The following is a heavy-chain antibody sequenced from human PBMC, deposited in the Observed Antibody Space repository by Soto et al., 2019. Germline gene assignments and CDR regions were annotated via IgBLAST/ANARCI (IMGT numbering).Heavy chain of an antibody. CDR3: ARQGVLSSSWYGYYYGMDV. Sequence: GESLKISCKGSGYSFTSYWIGWVRQMPGKGLEWMGIIYPGDSDTRYSPSFQGQVTISADKSISTAYLQWSSLKASDTAMYYCARQGVLSSSWYGYYYGMDVWGQGTTVTVSS. J-gene: IGHJ6*02. V-gene: IGHV5-51*01. CDR2: IYPGDSDT. D-gene: IGHD6-13*01. CDR1: GYSFTSYW.